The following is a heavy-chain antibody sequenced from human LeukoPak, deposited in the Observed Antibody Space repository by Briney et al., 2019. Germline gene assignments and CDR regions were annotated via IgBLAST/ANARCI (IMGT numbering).Heavy chain of an antibody. CDR3: EKGSGWYLDY. D-gene: IGHD6-19*01. CDR1: GFTFSNFG. V-gene: IGHV3-30*02. CDR2: IQFDGSDK. Sequence: SGGSLRLSCAASGFTFSNFGMHWVRQAPGKGLEWVAFIQFDGSDKYYADSVKGRFTFSRDNSKNTLYLQMNSLKPEDTAVYYCEKGSGWYLDYWGQGTLVTVSS. J-gene: IGHJ4*02.